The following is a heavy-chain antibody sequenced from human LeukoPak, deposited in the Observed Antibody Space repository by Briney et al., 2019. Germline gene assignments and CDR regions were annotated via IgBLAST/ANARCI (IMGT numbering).Heavy chain of an antibody. CDR3: ARVADSGNYFQYFQH. D-gene: IGHD1-26*01. V-gene: IGHV1-46*01. CDR2: INPGSGST. J-gene: IGHJ1*01. CDR1: RYTFTSYY. Sequence: ASVKVSCKAYRYTFTSYYMHWVRQAPGQGLEWLGVINPGSGSTTYAQKFQGRVTMTRDTSTSTVYMELSSLRSEDTAVYYCARVADSGNYFQYFQHWGQGTLVTVSS.